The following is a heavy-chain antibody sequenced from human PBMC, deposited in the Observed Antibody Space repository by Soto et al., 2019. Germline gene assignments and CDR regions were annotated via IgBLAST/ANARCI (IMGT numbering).Heavy chain of an antibody. CDR1: GYTFTSYG. D-gene: IGHD5-18*01. J-gene: IGHJ6*02. V-gene: IGHV1-18*01. CDR3: ARDGYSYADEYYYYGMDV. CDR2: ISAYNGNT. Sequence: QVQLVQSGAEVKKPGASVKVSCKASGYTFTSYGISWVRQAPGQGLEWMGWISAYNGNTNYAQKLQGRVTMTTDTSTSTAYMERRSLRSDDTAVYYCARDGYSYADEYYYYGMDVWGQGTTVTVSS.